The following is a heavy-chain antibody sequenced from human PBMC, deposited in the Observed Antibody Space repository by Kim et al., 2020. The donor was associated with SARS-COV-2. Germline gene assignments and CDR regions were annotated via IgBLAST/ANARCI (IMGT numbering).Heavy chain of an antibody. J-gene: IGHJ4*02. CDR3: ARDTSFYFDY. D-gene: IGHD3-16*01. Sequence: STGPRFQGRVHMTRDTYTSTVYMELSSLRSEDTAVYYCARDTSFYFDYWGQGTLVTVSS. V-gene: IGHV1-46*01.